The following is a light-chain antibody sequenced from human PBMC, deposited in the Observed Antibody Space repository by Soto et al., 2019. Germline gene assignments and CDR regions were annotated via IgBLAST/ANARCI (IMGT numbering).Light chain of an antibody. Sequence: QSVLTQPASVSGSPGQSITISCTGTSTDVGAYNFVSWYQQYPGKAPKLMIYDVNYRPPGISYRFSGSKSGNTASLIISGLQTEDEADYYCSSYTTTSTVLFGGGTKVTAL. CDR2: DVN. V-gene: IGLV2-14*01. J-gene: IGLJ2*01. CDR1: STDVGAYNF. CDR3: SSYTTTSTVL.